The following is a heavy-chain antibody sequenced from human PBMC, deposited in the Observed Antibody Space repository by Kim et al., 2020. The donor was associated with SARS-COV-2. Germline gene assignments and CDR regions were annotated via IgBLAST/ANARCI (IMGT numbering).Heavy chain of an antibody. D-gene: IGHD1-26*01. V-gene: IGHV3-30-3*01. CDR3: ARSNNDEWVSLADCYNGMDV. CDR2: ISYDGRNK. Sequence: GGSLRLSCAASGLTFHNSAMNWVRQAPGKGLEWGAVISYDGRNKDYADSVKGRFTTSRDNSKSTLDLQMNSLRVEDTAVYYFARSNNDEWVSLADCYNGMDVWGQGTTVTVSS. J-gene: IGHJ6*02. CDR1: GLTFHNSA.